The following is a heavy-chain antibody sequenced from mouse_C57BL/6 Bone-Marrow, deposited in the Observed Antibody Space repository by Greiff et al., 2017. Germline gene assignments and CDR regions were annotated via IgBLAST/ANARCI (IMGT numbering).Heavy chain of an antibody. CDR2: IYPGSGST. J-gene: IGHJ3*01. CDR3: ARPRGAHYYGSSGWFAY. V-gene: IGHV1-55*01. D-gene: IGHD1-1*01. CDR1: GYTFTSYW. Sequence: QVQLQQPGAELVKPGASVKMSCKASGYTFTSYWITWVKQRPGQGLEWIGDIYPGSGSTNYNEKFKSKATLTVDTSSSTAYMQISSLTSEDSAVYYCARPRGAHYYGSSGWFAYWGQGTLVTVSA.